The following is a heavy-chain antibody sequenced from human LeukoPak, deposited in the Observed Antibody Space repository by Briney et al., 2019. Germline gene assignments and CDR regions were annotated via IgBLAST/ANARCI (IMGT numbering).Heavy chain of an antibody. CDR3: ARAKSWRVVVPAARPCNWFDP. CDR2: INHSGGT. Sequence: SETLSLTCAVYGGSFSGYYWSWIRQPPGKGLEWIGEINHSGGTNYNPSLKSRVTISVDTSKNQFSLKLSSVTAADTAVYYCARAKSWRVVVPAARPCNWFDPWGQGTLVTVSS. D-gene: IGHD2-2*01. V-gene: IGHV4-34*01. CDR1: GGSFSGYY. J-gene: IGHJ5*02.